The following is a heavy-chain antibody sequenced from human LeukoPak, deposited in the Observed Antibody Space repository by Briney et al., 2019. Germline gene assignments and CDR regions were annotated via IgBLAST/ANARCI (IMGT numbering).Heavy chain of an antibody. D-gene: IGHD3-3*01. CDR1: GYSFTSYW. V-gene: IGHV5-51*01. Sequence: GESLKISCKGSGYSFTSYWIGWVRQMPGKGLEWMGIIYPGDSDTRYSPSFQGQVTISADKSISTAYLQWSSLKASDTAMYYCARLGDFWSGYSYYYGMDVWGQGTTVTVSS. CDR3: ARLGDFWSGYSYYYGMDV. CDR2: IYPGDSDT. J-gene: IGHJ6*02.